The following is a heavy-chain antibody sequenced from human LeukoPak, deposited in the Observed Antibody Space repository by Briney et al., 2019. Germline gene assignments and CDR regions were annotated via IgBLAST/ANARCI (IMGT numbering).Heavy chain of an antibody. J-gene: IGHJ4*02. D-gene: IGHD3-16*01. CDR3: VIDAYDYVLGRYRHLPDY. V-gene: IGHV1-8*01. CDR1: GYTFTSYD. CDR2: MNLNSGNT. Sequence: GASVKVSCKASGYTFTSYDINWVRQATGQGLGWMGWMNLNSGNTGYTQNFQGTVTITMNTSISTAYMNQRSLRTQLTTEYYSVIDAYDYVLGRYRHLPDYWGQGTLVTVSS.